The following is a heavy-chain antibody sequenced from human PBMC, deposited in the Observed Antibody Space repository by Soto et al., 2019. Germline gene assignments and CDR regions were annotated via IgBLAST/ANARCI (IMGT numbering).Heavy chain of an antibody. CDR3: ASRHDLFAP. Sequence: TSETLSLTCSVSGDSISSSYWSWIRQPPGKGLEWIGYIYYSGSTNYNPSLKSRVTISLDTSKNQFSLKVSSVTAADTAVYYCASRHDLFAPCGQRSSVIGSS. D-gene: IGHD2-21*01. CDR2: IYYSGST. J-gene: IGHJ5*02. V-gene: IGHV4-59*01. CDR1: GDSISSSY.